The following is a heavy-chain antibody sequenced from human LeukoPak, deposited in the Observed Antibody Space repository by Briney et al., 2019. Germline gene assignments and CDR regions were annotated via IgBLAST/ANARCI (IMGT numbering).Heavy chain of an antibody. CDR1: GFTFSNYA. J-gene: IGHJ4*02. CDR3: ARRGESTSYGDYRFDY. CDR2: ISGSSGLT. Sequence: GGSLRLSCAASGFTFSNYAMSWVRQAPGRGLEWVSAISGSSGLTYYADSVKGRFTISRDNSKNTLFLQMNNLRAEDTAVYYCARRGESTSYGDYRFDYWGQGTLVTVSS. D-gene: IGHD4-17*01. V-gene: IGHV3-23*01.